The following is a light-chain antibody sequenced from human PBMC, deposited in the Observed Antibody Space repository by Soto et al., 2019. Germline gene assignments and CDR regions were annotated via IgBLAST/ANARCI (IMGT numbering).Light chain of an antibody. CDR2: DVN. Sequence: QSALTQPPSASGSPGQSVTISCTGTSSDVGGYNFVSWYQQHPGKAPRLMIYDVNKRPSGVPDRFSGYKSGSTASLTVSGLQAEDEADYYCSSDAGSTNFVVFGGGTKLTVL. V-gene: IGLV2-8*01. CDR1: SSDVGGYNF. CDR3: SSDAGSTNFVV. J-gene: IGLJ2*01.